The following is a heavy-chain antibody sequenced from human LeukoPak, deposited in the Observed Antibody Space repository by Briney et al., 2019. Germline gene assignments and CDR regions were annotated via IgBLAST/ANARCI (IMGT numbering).Heavy chain of an antibody. CDR3: ARVGYYYDSSGYYYYFDY. CDR1: GFTFSSYS. D-gene: IGHD3-22*01. CDR2: ISSSSSYI. V-gene: IGHV3-21*01. J-gene: IGHJ4*02. Sequence: GGSLRLSCAASGFTFSSYSMNWVRQAPGKGLEWVSSISSSSSYIYYADSVKGRFTISRDNAKNSLYLQMNSLRAEDTAVYYCARVGYYYDSSGYYYYFDYWGQGTLFTVSS.